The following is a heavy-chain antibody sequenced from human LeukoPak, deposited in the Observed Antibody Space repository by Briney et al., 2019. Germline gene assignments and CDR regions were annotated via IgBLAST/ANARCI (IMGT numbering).Heavy chain of an antibody. CDR2: IGAYNGDT. V-gene: IGHV1-18*04. CDR3: TRDHCRGYSCPSFDY. CDR1: GYTFTSFG. Sequence: GASVKVSCKPSGYTFTSFGISWVRQAPGQGLEWMGWIGAYNGDTNYAQKFQGRVTMTTDTSTSTAYMDLRSLRSDDTAVYYCTRDHCRGYSCPSFDYWGQGTLVTVSS. J-gene: IGHJ4*02. D-gene: IGHD2-15*01.